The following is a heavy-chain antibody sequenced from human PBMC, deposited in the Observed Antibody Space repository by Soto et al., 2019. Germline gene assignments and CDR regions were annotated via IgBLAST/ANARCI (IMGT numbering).Heavy chain of an antibody. CDR3: ARAPSHYDFWSGYHNWFDP. J-gene: IGHJ5*02. CDR2: INPNSGGT. Sequence: SVKVSCKASGYTFTGYYMHWVRQAPVQGLEWMGWINPNSGGTNYAQKFQGRVTMTRDTSISTAYMELSRLRSDDTAVYYCARAPSHYDFWSGYHNWFDPWGQGTLVTVSS. V-gene: IGHV1-2*02. CDR1: GYTFTGYY. D-gene: IGHD3-3*01.